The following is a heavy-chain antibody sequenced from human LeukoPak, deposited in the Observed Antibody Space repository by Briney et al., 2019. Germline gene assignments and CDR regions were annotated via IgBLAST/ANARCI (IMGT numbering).Heavy chain of an antibody. V-gene: IGHV3-21*01. CDR1: GFTFSSYS. J-gene: IGHJ6*03. Sequence: GGSLRLSCAASGFTFSSYSMDWVRQAPGKGLEWVSSISSSGTYIYYAESMKGRFTISRDNAKNSLYLQMNSLRAEDTAVYYCAREPYFYMDVWGKGTTVTVSS. CDR3: AREPYFYMDV. CDR2: ISSSGTYI.